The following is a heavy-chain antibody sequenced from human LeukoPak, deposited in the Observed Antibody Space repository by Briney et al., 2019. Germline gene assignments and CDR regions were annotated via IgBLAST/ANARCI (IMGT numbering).Heavy chain of an antibody. D-gene: IGHD6-13*01. V-gene: IGHV3-33*01. CDR3: ARDRGIAAAGTDY. CDR2: IWYDGSNK. Sequence: PGRSLRLSCAASGFTFSSYGMPWVRQAPGKGLEWVAVIWYDGSNKYYADSVKGRFTISRDNSNNTLYLQMNSLRAEDAAVYYCARDRGIAAAGTDYWGQGTLVSVSS. CDR1: GFTFSSYG. J-gene: IGHJ4*02.